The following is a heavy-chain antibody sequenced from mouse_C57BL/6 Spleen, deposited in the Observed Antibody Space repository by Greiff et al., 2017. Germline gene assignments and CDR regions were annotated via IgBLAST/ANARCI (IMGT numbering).Heavy chain of an antibody. J-gene: IGHJ4*01. V-gene: IGHV7-3*01. CDR3: ARSSYNYYAMDY. CDR1: GFTFTDYY. Sequence: EVQGVESGGGLVQPGGSLSLSCAASGFTFTDYYMSWVRQPPGKALEWLGFIRNKANGYTTEYSASVKGRFTISRDNSQSILYLQMNALRAEDSATYYCARSSYNYYAMDYWGQGTSVTVSS. D-gene: IGHD1-1*01. CDR2: IRNKANGYTT.